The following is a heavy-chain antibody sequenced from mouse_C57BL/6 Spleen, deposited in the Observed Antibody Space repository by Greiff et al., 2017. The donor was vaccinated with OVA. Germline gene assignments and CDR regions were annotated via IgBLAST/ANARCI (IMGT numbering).Heavy chain of an antibody. Sequence: LVESGPELKKPGETVKISCKASGYTFTEYPMHWVKQAPGKGLKWMGMIYTDTGEPTYAEEFKGRFAFSLETSASTAYLQINSRQNEDTPTYFCVDSSDRVWFAYWGQGTLVTVSA. V-gene: IGHV9-1*01. J-gene: IGHJ3*01. D-gene: IGHD3-2*02. CDR2: IYTDTGEP. CDR1: GYTFTEYP. CDR3: VDSSDRVWFAY.